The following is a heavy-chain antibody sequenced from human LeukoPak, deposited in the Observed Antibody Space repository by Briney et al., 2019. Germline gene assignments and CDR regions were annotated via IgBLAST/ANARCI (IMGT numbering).Heavy chain of an antibody. CDR1: GFTFSSYN. D-gene: IGHD4-17*01. Sequence: GGSLRLSCAASGFTFSSYNMNWVRQAPGKGLEWVSSISSSSSYIYYADSVKGRFTISRDNAKNSLYLQMNSLRAEDTAVYYCARDKGWAHGYGDRSWGLDVWGQGTTVTVSS. V-gene: IGHV3-21*01. CDR3: ARDKGWAHGYGDRSWGLDV. CDR2: ISSSSSYI. J-gene: IGHJ6*02.